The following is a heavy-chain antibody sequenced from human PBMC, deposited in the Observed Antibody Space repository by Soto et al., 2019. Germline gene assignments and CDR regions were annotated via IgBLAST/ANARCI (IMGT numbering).Heavy chain of an antibody. CDR2: IDPSDSQT. CDR1: GYSFAGYW. J-gene: IGHJ4*02. CDR3: ARQIYDSDTGPNFQYYFDS. Sequence: GESLKISCKVSGYSFAGYWITWVRQKPGKGLEWMGRIDPSDSQTYYSPSFRGHVTISATKSITTVFLQWSSLRASDTAMYYCARQIYDSDTGPNFQYYFDSWGQGTPVTVSS. D-gene: IGHD3-22*01. V-gene: IGHV5-10-1*01.